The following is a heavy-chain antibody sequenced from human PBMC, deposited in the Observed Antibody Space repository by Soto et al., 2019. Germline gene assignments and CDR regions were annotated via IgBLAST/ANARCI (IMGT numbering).Heavy chain of an antibody. J-gene: IGHJ4*02. D-gene: IGHD3-9*01. Sequence: QVQLVQSGAEVKKPGASVKVSCEASGYSCIDYYIHWVRQAPGQGFEWMGRISPKSGGTNYAQKFEGRVTLTWDTSLNTAYMELSSLKSDDTAVYYCARPPGYISDWYYFDLWGQGTRVTVSS. CDR3: ARPPGYISDWYYFDL. CDR2: ISPKSGGT. CDR1: GYSCIDYY. V-gene: IGHV1-2*02.